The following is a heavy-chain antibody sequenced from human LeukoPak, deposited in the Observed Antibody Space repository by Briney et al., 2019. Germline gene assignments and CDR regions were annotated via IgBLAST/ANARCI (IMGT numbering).Heavy chain of an antibody. CDR2: IYYSGST. J-gene: IGHJ4*02. CDR3: ARGSHSVDY. D-gene: IGHD1-26*01. CDR1: GGSISSYY. Sequence: TLETLSLTCTVSGGSISSYYWSWIRQPPGKGLEWIGYIYYSGSTNYNPSLKSRVTISVDRSKNQFSLKLSSVTAADTAVYYCARGSHSVDYWGQGTLVTVSS. V-gene: IGHV4-59*01.